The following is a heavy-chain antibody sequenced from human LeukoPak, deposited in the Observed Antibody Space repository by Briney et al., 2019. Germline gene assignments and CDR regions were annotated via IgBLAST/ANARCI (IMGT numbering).Heavy chain of an antibody. J-gene: IGHJ4*02. CDR1: GYSFTGYA. Sequence: ASVKVSCKASGYSFTGYAMNWVRQAPGQGLEWMGWINTNTGNPTYAQGFTGRFVFSLDTSVSTAYLQISSLKTADTAVYHCATLVKGYDDSFDYWGRGTLVTVSS. CDR3: ATLVKGYDDSFDY. CDR2: INTNTGNP. V-gene: IGHV7-4-1*02. D-gene: IGHD3-22*01.